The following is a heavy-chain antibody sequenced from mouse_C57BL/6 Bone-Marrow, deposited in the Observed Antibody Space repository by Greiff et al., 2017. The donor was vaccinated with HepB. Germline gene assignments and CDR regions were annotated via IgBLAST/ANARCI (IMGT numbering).Heavy chain of an antibody. CDR2: INPNNGGT. CDR1: GYTFTDYY. D-gene: IGHD1-1*01. Sequence: VQLQQSGPELVKPGASVKISCKASGYTFTDYYMNWVKQSHGKSLEWIGDINPNNGGTSYNQKFKGKATLTVDKSSSTAYMELGSLTSEDSAVYYCASAGYSGSDYWGQGTTLTVSS. J-gene: IGHJ2*01. CDR3: ASAGYSGSDY. V-gene: IGHV1-26*01.